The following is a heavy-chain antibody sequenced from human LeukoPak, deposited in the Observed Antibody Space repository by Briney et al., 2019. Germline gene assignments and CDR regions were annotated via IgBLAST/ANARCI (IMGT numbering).Heavy chain of an antibody. D-gene: IGHD7-27*01. J-gene: IGHJ4*02. Sequence: PGGSLRLSCAASGFTFDDYAMHWVRQVPGKGLQWVSGISGNGDTTGYADSVKGRFTISRDNAKNSLYLQMNTLRTDDKALYYCAKGTGTYQGPFDSWGQGTLVTVSS. CDR1: GFTFDDYA. V-gene: IGHV3-9*01. CDR2: ISGNGDTT. CDR3: AKGTGTYQGPFDS.